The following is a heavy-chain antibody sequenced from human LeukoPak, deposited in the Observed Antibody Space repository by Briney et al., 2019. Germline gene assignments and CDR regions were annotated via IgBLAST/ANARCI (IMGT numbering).Heavy chain of an antibody. CDR1: GFTFTSCW. CDR2: IKSDESTR. Sequence: GGSLRLSCAASGFTFTSCWMHWVRQAPGKGLAWVSRIKSDESTRDYADFVKGRFTISRDNARNTVYLQINSLIAEDTAVYYCARGLRDRYGMDVWGQGTTVTVSS. D-gene: IGHD5-12*01. CDR3: ARGLRDRYGMDV. V-gene: IGHV3-74*01. J-gene: IGHJ6*02.